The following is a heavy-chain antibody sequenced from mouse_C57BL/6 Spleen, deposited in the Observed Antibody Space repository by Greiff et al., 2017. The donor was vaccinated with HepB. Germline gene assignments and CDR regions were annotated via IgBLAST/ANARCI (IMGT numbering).Heavy chain of an antibody. CDR3: ARYYSNYEVAWFAY. CDR1: GYTFTGYW. J-gene: IGHJ3*01. D-gene: IGHD2-5*01. CDR2: ILPGSGST. Sequence: VHLVESGAELMKPGASVKLSCKATGYTFTGYWIEWVKQRPGHGLEWIGEILPGSGSTNYNEKFKGKATFTADNSSHTAYMQLRSLTTEDSAIYYCARYYSNYEVAWFAYWGQGTLVTVSA. V-gene: IGHV1-9*01.